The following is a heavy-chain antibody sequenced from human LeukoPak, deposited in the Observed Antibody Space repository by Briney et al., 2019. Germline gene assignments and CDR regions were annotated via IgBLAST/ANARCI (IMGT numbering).Heavy chain of an antibody. D-gene: IGHD1-26*01. CDR3: AGSGSYLYYFDY. Sequence: SGTLSLTCTVSGGSISSSSYYWGWIRQPPGKGLEWIGSIYYSGSTYYNPSLKSRVTISVDTSKNQFSLKLSSVTAADTAVYYCAGSGSYLYYFDYWGQGTLVTVSS. V-gene: IGHV4-39*01. CDR1: GGSISSSSYY. J-gene: IGHJ4*02. CDR2: IYYSGST.